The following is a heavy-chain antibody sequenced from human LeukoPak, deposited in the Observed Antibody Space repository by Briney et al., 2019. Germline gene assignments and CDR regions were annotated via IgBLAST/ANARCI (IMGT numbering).Heavy chain of an antibody. CDR3: ARAPSLTRGYSGYGLDY. V-gene: IGHV3-30-3*01. CDR2: ISYDGSNK. CDR1: GFTFSSYA. Sequence: GGSLRLSCAASGFTFSSYAMSWVRQAPGKGLEWVAVISYDGSNKYYADSVKGRFTISRDNSKNTLYLQMNNLRPEDTAVHYCARAPSLTRGYSGYGLDYWGQGTLVTVSS. J-gene: IGHJ4*02. D-gene: IGHD5-12*01.